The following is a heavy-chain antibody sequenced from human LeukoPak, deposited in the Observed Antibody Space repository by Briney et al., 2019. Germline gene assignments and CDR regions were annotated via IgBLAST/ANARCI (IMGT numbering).Heavy chain of an antibody. Sequence: GGSLRLSCAVSGFTFSSYGMIWVRQAPGKGLEWVSAISDSGSDTYYADSVKGRFTISKDNSKNTLYLRMNSLRADDTAVYYCAKRVPYSSSSVYFDYWGQGTLVTVSS. V-gene: IGHV3-23*01. CDR1: GFTFSSYG. J-gene: IGHJ4*02. CDR2: ISDSGSDT. CDR3: AKRVPYSSSSVYFDY. D-gene: IGHD6-6*01.